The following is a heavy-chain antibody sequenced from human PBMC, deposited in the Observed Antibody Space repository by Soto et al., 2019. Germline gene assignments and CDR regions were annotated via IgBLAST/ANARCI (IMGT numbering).Heavy chain of an antibody. V-gene: IGHV1-3*01. CDR2: INAGNGNT. Sequence: APVKVSCKASGYPFPSYAMHWVRQAPGQRPEWMGWINAGNGNTKYSQKFQGRVTITRDTSASTAYMELSSLRSEDTAVYYCARDTRIAAGRPYYYYYMDVWGKGTTVTVSS. J-gene: IGHJ6*03. CDR1: GYPFPSYA. D-gene: IGHD6-13*01. CDR3: ARDTRIAAGRPYYYYYMDV.